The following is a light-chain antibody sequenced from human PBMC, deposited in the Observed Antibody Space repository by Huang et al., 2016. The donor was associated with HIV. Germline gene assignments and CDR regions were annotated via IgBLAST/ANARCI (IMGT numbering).Light chain of an antibody. CDR2: GAT. CDR3: QQYNNWPPIT. J-gene: IGKJ5*01. Sequence: EIVLTQSPATLSVSPGDRATLSCWASQRINRDLAWDQQKPGQDPRPLIHGATTRAAGIPARFSGSGSGTDFTLTISSLQSEDFAVYYCQQYNNWPPITFGQGTRLEI. V-gene: IGKV3-15*01. CDR1: QRINRD.